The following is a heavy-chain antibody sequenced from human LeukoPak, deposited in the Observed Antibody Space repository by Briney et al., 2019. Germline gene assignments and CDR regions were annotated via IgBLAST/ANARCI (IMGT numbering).Heavy chain of an antibody. Sequence: GGSLRLSCAASGFTLSSYSMNWVRQAPGKGLEWVSSISSSSSYIYYADSVKGRFTISRDNAKNSLYLQMNSLRAEDTAVYYCARDFDGDYSFDYWGQGTLVTVSS. D-gene: IGHD4-17*01. CDR1: GFTLSSYS. V-gene: IGHV3-21*01. J-gene: IGHJ4*02. CDR2: ISSSSSYI. CDR3: ARDFDGDYSFDY.